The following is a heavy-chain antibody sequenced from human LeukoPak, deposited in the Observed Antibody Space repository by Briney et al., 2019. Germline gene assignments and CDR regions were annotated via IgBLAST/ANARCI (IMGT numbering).Heavy chain of an antibody. Sequence: SETLSLTCTVSGGSISSYYWSWIRQPPGKGLEWIGYIYYSGSTNYNPSLKSRVTISVDTSKNQFSLKLSSVTAADTAVYYCAGLLATYYYYGMDVWGQGTTVTVSS. CDR2: IYYSGST. J-gene: IGHJ6*02. D-gene: IGHD3-3*02. V-gene: IGHV4-59*01. CDR3: AGLLATYYYYGMDV. CDR1: GGSISSYY.